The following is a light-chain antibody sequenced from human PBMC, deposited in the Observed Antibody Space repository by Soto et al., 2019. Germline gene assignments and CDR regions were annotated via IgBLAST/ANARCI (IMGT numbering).Light chain of an antibody. CDR2: DVS. CDR3: QQNADRTLT. V-gene: IGKV3-11*01. J-gene: IGKJ4*01. Sequence: EIVLTQSPATLSLSPGERATLFCRASQSVSGGYLAWYQQKPGQAPRLLIYDVSHRATGIPPRFSGSGSVTDFTITISSLEPEDFPVYYCQQNADRTLTFGGGTKVEIK. CDR1: QSVSGGY.